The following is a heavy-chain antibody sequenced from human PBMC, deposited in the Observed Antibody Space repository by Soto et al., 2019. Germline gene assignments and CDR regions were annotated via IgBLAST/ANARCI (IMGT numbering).Heavy chain of an antibody. V-gene: IGHV3-74*01. J-gene: IGHJ4*02. D-gene: IGHD3-10*01. CDR1: GFTFSNYW. CDR2: IDTDGSGT. Sequence: EVQLVESGGGLVQPGGSLRLSCAASGFTFSNYWMHWVSQAPGKGLVWVARIDTDGSGTSYADSVKGRFTISRDNAKNTVNLQMNSLRAEDTAVYYCATVFEKWGQGSLVTVSS. CDR3: ATVFEK.